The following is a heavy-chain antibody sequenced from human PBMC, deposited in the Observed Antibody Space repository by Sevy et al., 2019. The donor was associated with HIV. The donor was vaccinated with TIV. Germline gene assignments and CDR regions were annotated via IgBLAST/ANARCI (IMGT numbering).Heavy chain of an antibody. CDR3: ARKSSSSSVLDY. V-gene: IGHV4-59*01. CDR1: GGSISSYY. J-gene: IGHJ4*02. Sequence: SETLSLTCTVSGGSISSYYWSWIRQPPGKGLEWIGYIYYSGSTNYNPSLKSRVTISVDTSKNQFSLKLSSVTAADTAVYYCARKSSSSSVLDYWGQGTLVTVSS. D-gene: IGHD6-6*01. CDR2: IYYSGST.